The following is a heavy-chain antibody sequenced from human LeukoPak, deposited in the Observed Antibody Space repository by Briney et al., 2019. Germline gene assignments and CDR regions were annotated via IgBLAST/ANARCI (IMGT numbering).Heavy chain of an antibody. D-gene: IGHD3-10*01. CDR3: AREGDGFDY. CDR1: GGSISSGSYY. Sequence: SSQTLSLTCTVSGGSISSGSYYWSWIRQPAGKGLEWIGRIYTSGSTNYNPSLKSRVTISVDTSKNQFSLKLSSVTAADTAVYYCAREGDGFDYWGQGTLVTVSS. J-gene: IGHJ4*02. CDR2: IYTSGST. V-gene: IGHV4-61*02.